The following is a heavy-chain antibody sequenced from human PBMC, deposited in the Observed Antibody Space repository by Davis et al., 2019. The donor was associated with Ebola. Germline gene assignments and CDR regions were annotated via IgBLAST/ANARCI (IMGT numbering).Heavy chain of an antibody. CDR3: ARDRRGSGNWDYGTDV. D-gene: IGHD3-10*01. J-gene: IGHJ6*02. Sequence: GESLKISCAASGFTFSSYSMNWVRQAPGKGLEWVSYISSSSSIYYADSVKGRFTISRDNAKNSLYLQMNSLRDEDTAVYYCARDRRGSGNWDYGTDVWGQGTTVTVSS. CDR2: ISSSSSI. CDR1: GFTFSSYS. V-gene: IGHV3-48*02.